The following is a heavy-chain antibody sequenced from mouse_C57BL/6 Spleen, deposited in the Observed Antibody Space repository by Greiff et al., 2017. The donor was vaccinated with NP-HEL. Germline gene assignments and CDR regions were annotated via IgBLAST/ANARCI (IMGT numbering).Heavy chain of an antibody. CDR2: ISDGGSYT. Sequence: EVQVVESGGGLVKPGGSLKLSCAASGFTFSSYAMSWVRQTPEKRLEWVATISDGGSYTYYPDNVKGRFTISRDNAKNNLYLQMSHLKSEDTAMYYCARVTTVVGYAMDYWGQGTSVTVSS. CDR1: GFTFSSYA. CDR3: ARVTTVVGYAMDY. J-gene: IGHJ4*01. D-gene: IGHD1-1*01. V-gene: IGHV5-4*01.